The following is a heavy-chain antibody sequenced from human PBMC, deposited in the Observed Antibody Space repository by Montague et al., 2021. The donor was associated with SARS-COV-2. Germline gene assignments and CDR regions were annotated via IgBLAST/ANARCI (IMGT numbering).Heavy chain of an antibody. CDR2: IYTSGTT. V-gene: IGHV4-61*02. CDR3: ARAHSGSWAHLDN. J-gene: IGHJ4*02. Sequence: TLSLTCTVSGGPISSGSYYWSWIRQPAGKGLEWIGRIYTSGTTDYSFSLKSRVTISVDTSKSQFSLKLTSVTAADTAVYYCARAHSGSWAHLDNWGQGGLVTVSS. CDR1: GGPISSGSYY. D-gene: IGHD5-12*01.